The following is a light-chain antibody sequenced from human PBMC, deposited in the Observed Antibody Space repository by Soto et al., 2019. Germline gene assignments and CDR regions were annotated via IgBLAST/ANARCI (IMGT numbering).Light chain of an antibody. V-gene: IGKV3-20*01. CDR2: GGS. CDR1: QNIRGNE. CDR3: LDYGTSHPWT. Sequence: EVVLTQSPGALSLSPGEGVTLSCRASQNIRGNELAWYRQKRGQAPRLLIYGGSSRAEGIPDRFSGRGTGTNFTLTISRLEPEDSAVYYCLDYGTSHPWTFGQGTKLEIK. J-gene: IGKJ1*01.